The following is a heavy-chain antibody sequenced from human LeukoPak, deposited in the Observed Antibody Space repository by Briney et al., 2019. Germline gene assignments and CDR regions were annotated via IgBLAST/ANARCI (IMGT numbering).Heavy chain of an antibody. V-gene: IGHV4-59*01. CDR2: IYYSGST. CDR1: GGSISSYY. Sequence: PSETLSLTCTVSGGSISSYYWSWIRQPPGKGLEWIGYIYYSGSTNYNPSLKSRVTISVDTSKNQFSLKLSSVTAADTAVYYCARVRKGITMVREVIDYWGQGTLVTVSS. J-gene: IGHJ4*02. CDR3: ARVRKGITMVREVIDY. D-gene: IGHD3-10*01.